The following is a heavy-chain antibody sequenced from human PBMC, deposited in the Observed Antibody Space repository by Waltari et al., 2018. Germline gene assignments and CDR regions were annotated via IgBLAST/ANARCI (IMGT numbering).Heavy chain of an antibody. V-gene: IGHV4-59*12. CDR1: GGSFSGYY. Sequence: QVQLQESGPGLVKPSETLSLTCAVSGGSFSGYYWGWIRQPPGKGLEWIGYISGSSGSTDYNPSLTSRVTISRDTSKNQFSLKLSSVTAADTAVYYCAGELRGRFDVWGPGVLVTVSS. CDR2: ISGSSGST. D-gene: IGHD4-17*01. J-gene: IGHJ5*02. CDR3: AGELRGRFDV.